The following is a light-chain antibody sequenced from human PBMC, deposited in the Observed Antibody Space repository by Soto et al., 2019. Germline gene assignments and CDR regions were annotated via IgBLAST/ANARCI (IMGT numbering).Light chain of an antibody. Sequence: DIVMTQSPDSLAVSLGERATINCKSSQSILYSPNNKNYLAWYQQKPGQPPKLLIYWASTRESGVPDRFSGSGSVTEFTLTISSLQAEDVAVYYCQQYSSSPAVTVGGGTKVEIK. CDR3: QQYSSSPAVT. V-gene: IGKV4-1*01. CDR2: WAS. CDR1: QSILYSPNNKNY. J-gene: IGKJ4*01.